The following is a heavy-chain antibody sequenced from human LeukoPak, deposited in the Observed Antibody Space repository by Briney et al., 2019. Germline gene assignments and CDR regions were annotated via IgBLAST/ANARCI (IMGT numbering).Heavy chain of an antibody. V-gene: IGHV1-2*02. D-gene: IGHD2-2*01. J-gene: IGHJ4*02. Sequence: ASVKVSCKASGYTFTGYYMHWVRQAPGQGLEWMGWINPNSGGTNYAQKFQGRVTVTRDTSISTAYMELSRLRSDDTAVYYCARGNCSSTSCFFDYWGQGTLVTVSS. CDR2: INPNSGGT. CDR1: GYTFTGYY. CDR3: ARGNCSSTSCFFDY.